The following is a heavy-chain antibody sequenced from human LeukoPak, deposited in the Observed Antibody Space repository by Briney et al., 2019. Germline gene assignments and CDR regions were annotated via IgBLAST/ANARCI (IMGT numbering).Heavy chain of an antibody. CDR1: GFTFSSYA. Sequence: GGSLRLSCAASGFTFSSYAMSWVRQAPGKGLEWVSAISGSGGSTYYADSVKGRFTISRDNSENTLYLQMNSLRAEDTAVYYCAKGLLWFGESSYYYYGMDVWGQGTTVTVSS. J-gene: IGHJ6*02. CDR3: AKGLLWFGESSYYYYGMDV. D-gene: IGHD3-10*01. V-gene: IGHV3-23*01. CDR2: ISGSGGST.